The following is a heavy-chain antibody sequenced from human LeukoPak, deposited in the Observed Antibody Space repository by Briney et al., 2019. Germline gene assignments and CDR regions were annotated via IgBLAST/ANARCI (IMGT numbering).Heavy chain of an antibody. CDR1: GGSFSGYY. CDR2: INHSGST. J-gene: IGHJ4*02. D-gene: IGHD6-19*01. V-gene: IGHV4-34*01. Sequence: SETLSLTCAVYGGSFSGYYWSWIRQPPGKGLEWIGEINHSGSTNYNPSLKSRVTISVDTSKNQFSLELSSVTAADTAVYYCARATSSSGWYRGPDYWGQGTLVTVSS. CDR3: ARATSSSGWYRGPDY.